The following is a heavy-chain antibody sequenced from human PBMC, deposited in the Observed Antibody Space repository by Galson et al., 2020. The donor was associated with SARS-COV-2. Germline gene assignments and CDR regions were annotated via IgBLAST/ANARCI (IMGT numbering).Heavy chain of an antibody. Sequence: QLGESLKISCVGSGFTFSDYWMTWVRQTPGKGLEWVANIKQDGSEKKYGDSVKGRFTISRDNDKQSLYLQMNSLRVEDTAVYYCARHSVATINAYNWFDSWGPGTLVTVSS. CDR3: ARHSVATINAYNWFDS. J-gene: IGHJ5*01. CDR1: GFTFSDYW. V-gene: IGHV3-7*01. D-gene: IGHD5-12*01. CDR2: IKQDGSEK.